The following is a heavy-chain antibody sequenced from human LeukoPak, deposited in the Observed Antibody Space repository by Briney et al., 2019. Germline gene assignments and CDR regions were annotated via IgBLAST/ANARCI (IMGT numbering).Heavy chain of an antibody. Sequence: GRSLRLSCAASGFTFSSYAMHWVRQAPGKGLEWVAVISYDGSNKYYADSVKGRFTISRGNSKNTLYLQMNSLRAEDTAIYYCARDYWWNYDYWGQGTLVTVSS. J-gene: IGHJ4*02. CDR1: GFTFSSYA. CDR3: ARDYWWNYDY. D-gene: IGHD1-7*01. V-gene: IGHV3-30-3*01. CDR2: ISYDGSNK.